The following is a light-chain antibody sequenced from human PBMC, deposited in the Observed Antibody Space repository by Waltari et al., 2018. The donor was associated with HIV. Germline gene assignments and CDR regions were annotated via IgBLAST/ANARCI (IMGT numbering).Light chain of an antibody. J-gene: IGLJ3*02. CDR1: TLPRNH. V-gene: IGLV3-25*03. Sequence: SSELPPTPSVSVPPGPTAKIMCSGDTLPRNHVYWYPQKAGQAPVRIIFQDPKRPSDTPARVSTSSAGTTAPLTISGVQAEDEADYCCQSAHNRDVMFGGGTKLTVL. CDR3: QSAHNRDVM. CDR2: QDP.